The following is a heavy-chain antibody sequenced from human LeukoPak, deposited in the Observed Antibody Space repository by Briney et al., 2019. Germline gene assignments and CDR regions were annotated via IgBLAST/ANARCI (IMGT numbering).Heavy chain of an antibody. V-gene: IGHV3-53*01. D-gene: IGHD3-9*01. CDR1: GFTVSSNY. CDR3: ARGSYYDILTGYQYYFDY. Sequence: GGSLRLSCAASGFTVSSNYMSWVRQAPGKGLEWVSVIYRGGSTYYADSVKGRFTISRDNSKNTLYLQMNSLRAEDTAVYYCARGSYYDILTGYQYYFDYWGQGTLVTVSS. J-gene: IGHJ4*02. CDR2: IYRGGST.